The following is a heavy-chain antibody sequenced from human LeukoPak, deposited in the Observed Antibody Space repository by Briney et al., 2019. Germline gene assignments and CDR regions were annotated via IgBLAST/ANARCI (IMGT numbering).Heavy chain of an antibody. V-gene: IGHV4-39*07. Sequence: SETLSLTCTVSGGSISSSSYYWGWIRQPPGKGLEWIGSIYYSGSTYYNPSLKSRVTISVDTSKNQFSLKLSSVTAADTAVYYCARQVPAKRWLQFSYYFDYWGQGTLVTVSS. CDR3: ARQVPAKRWLQFSYYFDY. CDR2: IYYSGST. D-gene: IGHD5-24*01. CDR1: GGSISSSSYY. J-gene: IGHJ4*02.